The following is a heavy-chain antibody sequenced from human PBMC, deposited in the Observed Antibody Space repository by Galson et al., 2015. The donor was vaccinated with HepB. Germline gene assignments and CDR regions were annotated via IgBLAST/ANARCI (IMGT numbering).Heavy chain of an antibody. J-gene: IGHJ4*02. Sequence: SLRLSCAASGFTFSSYGMHWVRQAPGKGLEWVAVIWYDGSNKYYADSVKGRFTISRDNSKNTLYLQMNSPRAEDTAVYYCARSPLLLWFRESTYFDYWGQGTLVTVSS. CDR2: IWYDGSNK. V-gene: IGHV3-33*01. CDR3: ARSPLLLWFRESTYFDY. CDR1: GFTFSSYG. D-gene: IGHD3-10*01.